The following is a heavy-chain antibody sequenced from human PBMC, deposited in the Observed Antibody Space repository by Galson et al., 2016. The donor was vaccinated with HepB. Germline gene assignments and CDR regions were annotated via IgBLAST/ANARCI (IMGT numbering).Heavy chain of an antibody. CDR2: ITTYSGDT. CDR1: GYGFTSHS. V-gene: IGHV1-18*01. CDR3: ATDRAEAALEAFDL. D-gene: IGHD6-19*01. J-gene: IGHJ3*01. Sequence: SVKVSCKASGYGFTSHSISWVRQAPGQGLEWMGHITTYSGDTYYAPNLQGRVTMTTDTSTRTAYLELRSLRSEDTAVYYCATDRAEAALEAFDLWGQGTMVTVSS.